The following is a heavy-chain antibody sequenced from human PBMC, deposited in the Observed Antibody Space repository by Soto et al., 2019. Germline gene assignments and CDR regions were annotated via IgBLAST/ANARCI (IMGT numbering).Heavy chain of an antibody. D-gene: IGHD3-10*01. CDR1: GSSISSSDYY. Sequence: SETLSLTCSFSGSSISSSDYYWGWIRQPPGQGLEWIGSIYGGSTYYNPSLKSRVTISVDTSKNQFSLKLSSVTAADTAVYYCARVPGPWGQGTLVTVS. J-gene: IGHJ5*02. CDR2: IYGGST. CDR3: ARVPGP. V-gene: IGHV4-39*07.